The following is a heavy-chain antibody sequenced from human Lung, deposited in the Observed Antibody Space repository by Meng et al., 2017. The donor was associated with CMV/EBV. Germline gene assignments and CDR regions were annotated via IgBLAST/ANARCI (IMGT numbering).Heavy chain of an antibody. Sequence: GESXKISXAASGFRFSSYVMSWVRQAPGKGLEWVSGIGPSGGSTYYADSGKGRLTISRDNSKNTLYLQMNSLRAEDTAVYYCARAGYSSSWYVFDYWGQGTLVTVSS. V-gene: IGHV3-23*01. CDR3: ARAGYSSSWYVFDY. J-gene: IGHJ4*02. D-gene: IGHD6-13*01. CDR2: IGPSGGST. CDR1: GFRFSSYV.